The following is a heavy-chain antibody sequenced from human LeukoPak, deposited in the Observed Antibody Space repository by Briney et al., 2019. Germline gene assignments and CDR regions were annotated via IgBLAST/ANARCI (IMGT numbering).Heavy chain of an antibody. Sequence: PGGSLRLSCAASGFTFSDYYMSWIRQALGKGLEWLSYISSSGSTMCYTDSVKGRFTISRDNAKNSLYLQMNSLRAEDTAVYYCARVGGGKSIAAAGNDYWGQGTLVTVSS. CDR3: ARVGGGKSIAAAGNDY. J-gene: IGHJ4*02. V-gene: IGHV3-11*04. CDR2: ISSSGSTM. CDR1: GFTFSDYY. D-gene: IGHD6-13*01.